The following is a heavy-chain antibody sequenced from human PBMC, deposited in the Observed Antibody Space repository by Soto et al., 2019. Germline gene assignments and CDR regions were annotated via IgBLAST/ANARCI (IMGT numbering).Heavy chain of an antibody. CDR1: GGTFSSYA. CDR3: ARGVRANDYYYYYGMDV. J-gene: IGHJ6*02. D-gene: IGHD1-26*01. Sequence: QVQLVQSGAEVKKPGSSVKVSCKASGGTFSSYAISWVRQAPGQGLEWVGGIIPIFGTANYAQKFQGRVTITADESTSTAYMELSSLRSEDTAVYYCARGVRANDYYYYYGMDVWGQGTTVTVSS. V-gene: IGHV1-69*01. CDR2: IIPIFGTA.